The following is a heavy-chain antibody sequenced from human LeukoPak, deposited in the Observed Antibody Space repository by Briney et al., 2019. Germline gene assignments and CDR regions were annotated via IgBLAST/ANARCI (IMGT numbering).Heavy chain of an antibody. D-gene: IGHD3-22*01. Sequence: GGSLRLSCAGFGFTFDDYGMSWVRQAPGKGLEWVAVISYDGSNKYYADSVKGRFTISRDNSKNTLYLQMNSLRAEDTAVYYCARDPGYYDSSPNWFDPWGQGTLVTVSS. CDR1: GFTFDDYG. J-gene: IGHJ5*02. V-gene: IGHV3-30*19. CDR3: ARDPGYYDSSPNWFDP. CDR2: ISYDGSNK.